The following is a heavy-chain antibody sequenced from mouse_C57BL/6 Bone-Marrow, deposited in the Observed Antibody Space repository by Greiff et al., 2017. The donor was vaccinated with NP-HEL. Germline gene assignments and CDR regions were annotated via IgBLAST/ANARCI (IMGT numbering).Heavy chain of an antibody. D-gene: IGHD2-3*01. CDR1: GFSLTSYG. V-gene: IGHV2-5*01. J-gene: IGHJ3*01. Sequence: QVQLKESGPGLVQPSQSLSITCTVSGFSLTSYGVHWVRQSPGKGLEWLGVIWRGGSTDYNAAVMSRLSITKDNSKSQVFFKMNSLQADDTAIYYCAKNRYDGYYEFAYWGQGTLVTVSA. CDR2: IWRGGST. CDR3: AKNRYDGYYEFAY.